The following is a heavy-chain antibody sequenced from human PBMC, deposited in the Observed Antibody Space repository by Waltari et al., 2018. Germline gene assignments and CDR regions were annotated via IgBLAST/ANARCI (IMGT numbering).Heavy chain of an antibody. CDR2: SDCRSKGFN. Sequence: QVQLQQPGPGLVKPSQTLSLTCAIPGDRVSTDSAAWNGIRQSPSRGLGWLGRSDCRSKGFNDYYPSVVGRITTNPDTSKNHFSHQLNSVTFNDTAIYYCTRGGRDFFDPWGQGVLVIVSS. V-gene: IGHV6-1*01. J-gene: IGHJ5*02. D-gene: IGHD3-10*01. CDR1: GDRVSTDSAA. CDR3: TRGGRDFFDP.